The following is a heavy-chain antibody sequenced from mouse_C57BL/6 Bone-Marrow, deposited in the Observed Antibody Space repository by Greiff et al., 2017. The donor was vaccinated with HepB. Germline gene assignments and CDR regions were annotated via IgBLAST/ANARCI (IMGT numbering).Heavy chain of an antibody. D-gene: IGHD2-4*01. CDR2: IRSKSNNYAT. CDR1: GFSFNTYA. Sequence: EVHLVESGGGLVQPKGSLKLSCAASGFSFNTYAMNWVRQAPGKGLEWVARIRSKSNNYATYYADSVKDRFTISRDDSESMLYLQMNNLKTEDTAKYCCVRLGYDYPGFDYWGQGTTLTVSS. V-gene: IGHV10-1*01. CDR3: VRLGYDYPGFDY. J-gene: IGHJ2*01.